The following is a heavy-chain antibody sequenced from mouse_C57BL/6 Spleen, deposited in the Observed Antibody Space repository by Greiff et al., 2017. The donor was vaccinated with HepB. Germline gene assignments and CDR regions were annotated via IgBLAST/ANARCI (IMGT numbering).Heavy chain of an antibody. J-gene: IGHJ4*01. D-gene: IGHD1-1*02. CDR2: IRLKSDNYAT. V-gene: IGHV6-3*01. Sequence: EVKLMESGGGLVQPGGSMKLSCVASGFTFSNYWMNWVRQSPEKGLEWVAQIRLKSDNYATHYAESVKGRFTISRDDSKSSVYLQMNNLRAEDTGIYYCIRWNYAMDYWGQGTSVTVSS. CDR3: IRWNYAMDY. CDR1: GFTFSNYW.